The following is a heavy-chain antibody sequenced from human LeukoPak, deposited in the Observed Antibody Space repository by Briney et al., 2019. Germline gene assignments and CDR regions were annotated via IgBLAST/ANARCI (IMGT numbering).Heavy chain of an antibody. D-gene: IGHD1-26*01. J-gene: IGHJ4*02. CDR2: IYHTGTT. V-gene: IGHV4-38-2*02. Sequence: SETLSLTCTVSGYSISSGYHWGWIRQAPGKGLEWIGSIYHTGTTYYNPSLKSRVTISVDTSKNQFSLNLSSVTAADTAVYYCARVKSVSYYENSWGQGTLVTVSS. CDR1: GYSISSGYH. CDR3: ARVKSVSYYENS.